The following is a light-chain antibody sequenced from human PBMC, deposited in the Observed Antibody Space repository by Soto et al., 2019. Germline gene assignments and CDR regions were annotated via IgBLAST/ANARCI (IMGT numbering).Light chain of an antibody. CDR3: QQDNSYLGGT. V-gene: IGKV1-5*03. CDR2: KAS. CDR1: QSISSW. Sequence: DIQMTQSPSTLSASVGDRVTITCRASQSISSWLAWYQQKPGKAPKLLIYKASSLESGVPSRFSGSGSGTEFTLTISSLPPDDFATYYCQQDNSYLGGTFGQGTKVEIK. J-gene: IGKJ1*01.